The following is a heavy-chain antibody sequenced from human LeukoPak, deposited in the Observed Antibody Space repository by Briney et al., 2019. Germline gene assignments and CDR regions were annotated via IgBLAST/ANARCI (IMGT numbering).Heavy chain of an antibody. CDR3: ARDLIVVPAAMGPLVDY. D-gene: IGHD2-2*01. CDR2: INPNSGGT. CDR1: GYTFTGYY. Sequence: ASVKLSCKASGYTFTGYYMHCVRQAPGQGLEWMGWINPNSGGTNYAQKFQGRVTMTRDTSISTAYMELSRLRSDDTAVYYCARDLIVVPAAMGPLVDYWGQGTLVTVSS. V-gene: IGHV1-2*02. J-gene: IGHJ4*02.